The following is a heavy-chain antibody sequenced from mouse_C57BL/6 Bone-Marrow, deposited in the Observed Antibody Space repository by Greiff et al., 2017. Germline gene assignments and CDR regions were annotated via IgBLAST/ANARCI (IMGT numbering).Heavy chain of an antibody. Sequence: QVQLQQPGAELVKPGASVKMSCKASGYTFTSYWITWVKQRPGQGLEWIGDIYPGSGSTNYNEKFKSKATLTVDNSSSTAYMQLSSLTSEDSAVYYCSRPDYSNYWYFDVWGTGTTVTVSS. J-gene: IGHJ1*03. CDR1: GYTFTSYW. V-gene: IGHV1-55*01. D-gene: IGHD2-5*01. CDR3: SRPDYSNYWYFDV. CDR2: IYPGSGST.